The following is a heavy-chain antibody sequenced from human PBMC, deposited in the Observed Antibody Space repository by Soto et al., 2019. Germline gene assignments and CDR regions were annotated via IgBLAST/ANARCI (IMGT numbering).Heavy chain of an antibody. Sequence: PSETLSLTCAVYGGSFIGYYWTWIRQPTGTGLEWIGEINHSGSTNYNPSLNSRVTISLDTSKNQFSLNLTSVTAADTAVFYWARDATRGYSGYRCFDYWGQGTLVTVSS. CDR1: GGSFIGYY. CDR2: INHSGST. V-gene: IGHV4-34*01. CDR3: ARDATRGYSGYRCFDY. J-gene: IGHJ4*02. D-gene: IGHD5-12*01.